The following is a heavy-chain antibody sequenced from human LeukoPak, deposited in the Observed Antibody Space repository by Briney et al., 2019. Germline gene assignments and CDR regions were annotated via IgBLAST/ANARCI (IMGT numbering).Heavy chain of an antibody. D-gene: IGHD2-15*01. J-gene: IGHJ5*02. CDR3: ARKAARYCSGGSCYSNWFDP. Sequence: KPSETLSLTCTVSGGSISSGSYYWSWIRQPAGKGLEWIGRIYTSGSTNYNPSLKSRVTISVDTSKNQFSLKLSSVTAADTAVYYCARKAARYCSGGSCYSNWFDPWGQGTLVTVSS. CDR1: GGSISSGSYY. V-gene: IGHV4-61*02. CDR2: IYTSGST.